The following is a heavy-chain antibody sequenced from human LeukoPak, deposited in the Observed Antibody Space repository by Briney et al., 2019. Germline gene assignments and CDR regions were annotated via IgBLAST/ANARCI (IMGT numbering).Heavy chain of an antibody. CDR2: ISYDGSNK. Sequence: PGRSLRLSCAASGFTFSSYAMHWVRQAPGKGLEWVAVISYDGSNKYYADSVKGRFTISRDNSKNTLYLQMNSLRAEDTAVYYCARGGGGYCSGGSCYSGWNFDYWGQGTLVTVSS. J-gene: IGHJ4*02. D-gene: IGHD2-15*01. CDR3: ARGGGGYCSGGSCYSGWNFDY. CDR1: GFTFSSYA. V-gene: IGHV3-30-3*01.